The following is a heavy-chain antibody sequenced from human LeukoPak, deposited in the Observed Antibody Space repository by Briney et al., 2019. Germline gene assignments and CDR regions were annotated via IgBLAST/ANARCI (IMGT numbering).Heavy chain of an antibody. Sequence: SVKVSCKSFGFTFTNYLLHWVRQAPGQGLEWVGRIAPRVDTTNYAQKFRGRVTMTRDTSTSTVYMELSSLRSDDTAIYYCVREESGGYFDYWGQGTLVTVSS. CDR3: VREESGGYFDY. D-gene: IGHD2-8*02. V-gene: IGHV1-46*01. CDR2: IAPRVDTT. CDR1: GFTFTNYL. J-gene: IGHJ4*02.